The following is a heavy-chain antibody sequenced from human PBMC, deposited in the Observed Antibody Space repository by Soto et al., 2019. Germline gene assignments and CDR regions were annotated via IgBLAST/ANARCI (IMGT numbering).Heavy chain of an antibody. Sequence: PSQTLSLTCAISGDSVSSNTAAWNWIRSSPSRGLEWLGRTYYRSNWRHDYAVSVKSRITVNPDTSKNHFSLQLNSVTPDDTAVYYCARFEPSGWYEIHGDYWGQGTLVTVSS. CDR3: ARFEPSGWYEIHGDY. CDR1: GDSVSSNTAA. D-gene: IGHD6-19*01. V-gene: IGHV6-1*01. J-gene: IGHJ4*02. CDR2: TYYRSNWRH.